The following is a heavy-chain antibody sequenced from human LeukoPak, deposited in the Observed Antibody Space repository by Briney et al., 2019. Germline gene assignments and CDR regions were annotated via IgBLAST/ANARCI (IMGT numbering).Heavy chain of an antibody. D-gene: IGHD2-2*01. CDR1: GFTFDTYA. J-gene: IGHJ4*02. V-gene: IGHV3-23*01. CDR2: ISGSDGST. CDR3: AKGVGYCSSTSCPLGY. Sequence: GGSLRLSCAASGFTFDTYAMSWVRQGPGKGLEWVSGISGSDGSTYYADSVKGRFTISRDNSKNTLYLQMNSLRAEDTAVYYCAKGVGYCSSTSCPLGYWGQGTLVTVSS.